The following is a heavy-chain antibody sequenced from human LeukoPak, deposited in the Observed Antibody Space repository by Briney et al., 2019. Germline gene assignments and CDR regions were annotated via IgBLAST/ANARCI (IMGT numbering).Heavy chain of an antibody. V-gene: IGHV3-23*01. CDR3: ARDASGSRPNY. CDR1: GFTFSSYA. CDR2: IDGAGST. Sequence: GGSLRLSCAASGFTFSSYAMTWVRQAAGKGLEWVSSIDGAGSTKYADSVKGRFTISRDNSKNTLYLQMNSLRADDTAVYYCARDASGSRPNYWGQGTLVTVSS. J-gene: IGHJ4*02. D-gene: IGHD3-10*01.